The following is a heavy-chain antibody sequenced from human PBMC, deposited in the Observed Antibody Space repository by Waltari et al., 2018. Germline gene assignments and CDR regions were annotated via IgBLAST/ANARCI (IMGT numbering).Heavy chain of an antibody. CDR1: GYTLTELS. J-gene: IGHJ5*02. D-gene: IGHD6-6*01. CDR3: AGRHSSIAARLNWFDP. Sequence: QVQLVQSGAEVKKPGASVKVSCKVSGYTLTELSMHWVRQAPGKGLEWMGGFDPEDGETIYAQKFQGRVTITADESTSTAYMELSSLRSEDTAVYYCAGRHSSIAARLNWFDPWGQGTLVTVSS. CDR2: FDPEDGET. V-gene: IGHV1-24*01.